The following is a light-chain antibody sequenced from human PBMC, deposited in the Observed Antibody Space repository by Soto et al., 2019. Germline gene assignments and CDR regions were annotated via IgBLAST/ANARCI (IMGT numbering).Light chain of an antibody. J-gene: IGKJ1*01. CDR1: QTVTSY. CDR3: QQYNNWPGT. Sequence: EIWLTQSPGTLSLSPGERAALSCGASQTVTSYYLAWYQQRPGKAPRLLIYGASNTATGIPERLSGSGYGIELTITISSLQYEDFAVYLCQQYNNWPGTFGQGTKVDIK. CDR2: GAS. V-gene: IGKV3D-15*01.